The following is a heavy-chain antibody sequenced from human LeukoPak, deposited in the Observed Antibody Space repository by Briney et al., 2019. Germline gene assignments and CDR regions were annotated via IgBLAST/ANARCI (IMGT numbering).Heavy chain of an antibody. D-gene: IGHD3-10*02. V-gene: IGHV3-48*03. J-gene: IGHJ6*04. CDR3: AELGITMIGGV. CDR1: GFTFSSYE. CDR2: ISSSGSTI. Sequence: GGSLRLSCAASGFTFSSYEMNWVRQAPGKGPEWVSYISSSGSTIYYADSAKGRFTISRDNAKNSLYLQMNSLRAEDTAVYYCAELGITMIGGVWGKGTTVTISS.